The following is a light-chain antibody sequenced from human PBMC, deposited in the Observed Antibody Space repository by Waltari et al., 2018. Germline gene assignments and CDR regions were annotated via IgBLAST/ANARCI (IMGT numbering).Light chain of an antibody. J-gene: IGLJ2*01. CDR2: DNN. V-gene: IGLV1-51*01. CDR1: SSNLGNNY. CDR3: GTWDSSLSAGGV. Sequence: QSVLTQPPSVSAAPGQKVTISCPGSSSNLGNNYVSWYQQLPGTAPKLLIYDNNKRPSGIPDRFSGSKSGTSATLGITGLQTGDEADYYCGTWDSSLSAGGVIGGGTKLTVL.